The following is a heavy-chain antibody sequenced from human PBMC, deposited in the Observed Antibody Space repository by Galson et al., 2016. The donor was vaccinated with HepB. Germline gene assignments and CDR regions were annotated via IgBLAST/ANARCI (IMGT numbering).Heavy chain of an antibody. J-gene: IGHJ4*02. CDR2: LSFDGINK. V-gene: IGHV3-30*18. Sequence: SLRLSCAASGFTFSAYGIHWVRQAPGKGLEWVAVLSFDGINKYYADSVKGRFTITRDNSKNTVYLQMNSLRAEDTAVYYCAKDAYTWRWLLSFFPDYWGQGTLVTVSS. CDR3: AKDAYTWRWLLSFFPDY. D-gene: IGHD5-24*01. CDR1: GFTFSAYG.